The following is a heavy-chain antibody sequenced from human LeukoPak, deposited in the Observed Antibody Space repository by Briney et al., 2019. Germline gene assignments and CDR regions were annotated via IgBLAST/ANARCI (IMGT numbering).Heavy chain of an antibody. D-gene: IGHD4/OR15-4a*01. V-gene: IGHV4-39*01. Sequence: KPSETLSLTCTVSGGSISSSRYYWGWIRQPPGKGLEWIGNINYSGSTYYSPSLKGRVTISVDTSKNQFSLKLSSVTAADTAVYYCARPFPLGTMADAFDSWGQGTMVTVSS. CDR2: INYSGST. CDR1: GGSISSSRYY. J-gene: IGHJ3*02. CDR3: ARPFPLGTMADAFDS.